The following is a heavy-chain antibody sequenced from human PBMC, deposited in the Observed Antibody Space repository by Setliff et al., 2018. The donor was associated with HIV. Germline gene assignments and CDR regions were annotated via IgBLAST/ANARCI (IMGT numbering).Heavy chain of an antibody. J-gene: IGHJ4*02. V-gene: IGHV1-2*06. CDR2: INPNSGDT. Sequence: ASVKVSCKASGYTFTGYYMHWVRQAPGQGLEWMGRINPNSGDTNYAQKFKGRVTMTRDTSISTAYMEVTRLRSDDTAVYYCARESRDIVATSPLDYWGQGTLVTVSS. D-gene: IGHD5-12*01. CDR1: GYTFTGYY. CDR3: ARESRDIVATSPLDY.